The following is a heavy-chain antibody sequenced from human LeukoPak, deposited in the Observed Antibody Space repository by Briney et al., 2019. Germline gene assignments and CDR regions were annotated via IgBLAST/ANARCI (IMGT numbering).Heavy chain of an antibody. CDR3: ARGRGFWSGYYISDYYMDV. CDR2: INHSGST. J-gene: IGHJ6*03. CDR1: GGSFSGYY. V-gene: IGHV4-34*01. D-gene: IGHD3-3*01. Sequence: SETLSLTCAVYGGSFSGYYWSWIRQPPGKGLEWIGEINHSGSTNYNPSLKGRVTISVDTSKNQFSLKLSSVTAADTAVYYCARGRGFWSGYYISDYYMDVWGKGTTVTVSS.